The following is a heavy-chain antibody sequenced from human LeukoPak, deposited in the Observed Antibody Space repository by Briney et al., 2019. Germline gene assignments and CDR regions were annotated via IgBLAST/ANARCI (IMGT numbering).Heavy chain of an antibody. J-gene: IGHJ4*02. CDR2: ITPNIGST. D-gene: IGHD3-10*01. CDR3: ATQGSMVRGVLTPLEFDN. V-gene: IGHV1-46*01. CDR1: GDTFTSYY. Sequence: ASVKVSCKASGDTFTSYYIHWMRQAPGQGLEWLGMITPNIGSTTYAQQFQGGITMTSDKSTSTVYMDLSSLRAEDTAVYYCATQGSMVRGVLTPLEFDNWGQGTLVTVSS.